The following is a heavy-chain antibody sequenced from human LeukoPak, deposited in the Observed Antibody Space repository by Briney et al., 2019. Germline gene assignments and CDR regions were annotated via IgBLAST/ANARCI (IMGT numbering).Heavy chain of an antibody. Sequence: PGGSLRLSCAASGFTFSTFAMSWVRQAPGKGLEWVSTITNSGGDTYYSDSVKGRFTISRDNSKKRLHVQVNSLRAEDTAVYYCAKSQWGSAVYYYYYYMDVWGKGTTVTVSS. D-gene: IGHD3-10*01. CDR2: ITNSGGDT. CDR1: GFTFSTFA. V-gene: IGHV3-23*01. J-gene: IGHJ6*03. CDR3: AKSQWGSAVYYYYYYMDV.